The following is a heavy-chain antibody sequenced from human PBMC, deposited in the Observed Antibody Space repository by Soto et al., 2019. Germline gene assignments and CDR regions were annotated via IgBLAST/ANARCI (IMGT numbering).Heavy chain of an antibody. CDR3: ARLGAGNYLANIDY. D-gene: IGHD1-26*01. J-gene: IGHJ4*02. Sequence: QLQLQESGPGLVKPSETLSLTCTVSGGSISSSSYYWGWIRQPPGKGLEWIGSIYYSGSTYYNPSLKSRVTISVDTSKNQFSLKLSSVTAADTAVYYCARLGAGNYLANIDYWGQGTLVTVSS. V-gene: IGHV4-39*01. CDR1: GGSISSSSYY. CDR2: IYYSGST.